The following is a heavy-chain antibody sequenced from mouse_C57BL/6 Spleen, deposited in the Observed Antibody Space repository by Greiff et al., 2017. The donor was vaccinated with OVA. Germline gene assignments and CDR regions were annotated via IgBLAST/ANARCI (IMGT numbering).Heavy chain of an antibody. J-gene: IGHJ2*01. Sequence: EVQGVESGGDLVKPGGSLKLSCAASGFTFSSYGMSWVRQTPDKRLEWVATISSGGSYTYYPDSVKGRFTISRDNAKNTLYLQMSSLKSEDTAMYYCASLYYGSSPHYFDYWGQGTTLTVSS. CDR1: GFTFSSYG. CDR3: ASLYYGSSPHYFDY. D-gene: IGHD1-1*01. CDR2: ISSGGSYT. V-gene: IGHV5-6*01.